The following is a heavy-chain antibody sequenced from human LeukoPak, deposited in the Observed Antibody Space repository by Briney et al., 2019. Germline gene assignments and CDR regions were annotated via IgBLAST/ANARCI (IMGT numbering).Heavy chain of an antibody. V-gene: IGHV3-66*01. J-gene: IGHJ3*02. CDR3: ARLSGIAVAGTDAFDI. D-gene: IGHD6-19*01. Sequence: GGSLRLSCAASGFSVSSNYMSWVRQAPGKGLEWVSVIYSGGSTYYADSVKGRFSISRDNSKNTLYLQMNSLRAEDTAVYYCARLSGIAVAGTDAFDIWGQGTMVTVSS. CDR1: GFSVSSNY. CDR2: IYSGGST.